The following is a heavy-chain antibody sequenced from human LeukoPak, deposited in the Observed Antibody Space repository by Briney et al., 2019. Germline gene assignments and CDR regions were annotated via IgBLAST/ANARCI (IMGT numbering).Heavy chain of an antibody. D-gene: IGHD2-2*01. J-gene: IGHJ5*02. CDR3: ARRRYCSTTTCYDDPSNGA. CDR1: GYTFTSYD. Sequence: ASVKVSCKASGYTFTSYDINWVRQATGQGLEWMGWMNPNSGNTGYAQKFQGRVTITRNPSISTAYMELSGLRSEDTAVYYCARRRYCSTTTCYDDPSNGAWGQGTLVTVSS. V-gene: IGHV1-8*03. CDR2: MNPNSGNT.